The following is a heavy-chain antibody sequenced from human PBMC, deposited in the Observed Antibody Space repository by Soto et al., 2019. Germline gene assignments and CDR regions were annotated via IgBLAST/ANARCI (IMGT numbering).Heavy chain of an antibody. CDR3: ATPSLGDSSGH. CDR1: GFTFSSYS. Sequence: PGGSLRLSCAASGFTFSSYSMNWVRQAPGKGLEWVSSISSSSSYIYYADSVKGRFTISRDNAKNSLYLQMNGLRAEDTAAYYCATPSLGDSSGHWGQGTLVTVSS. CDR2: ISSSSSYI. J-gene: IGHJ4*02. D-gene: IGHD3-22*01. V-gene: IGHV3-21*01.